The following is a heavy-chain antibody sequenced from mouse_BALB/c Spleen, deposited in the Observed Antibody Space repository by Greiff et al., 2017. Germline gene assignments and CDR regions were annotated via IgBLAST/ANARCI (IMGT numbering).Heavy chain of an antibody. Sequence: QVQLKQSGPELVTPGASVKISCKASGYAFSSSWMNWVKQRPGQGLEWIGRIYPGDGDTNYNGKFKGKATLTADKSSSTAYMQLSSLTSVDSAVYFCARSWSLYYYAMDYWGQGTSVTVSS. CDR3: ARSWSLYYYAMDY. V-gene: IGHV1-82*01. CDR2: IYPGDGDT. J-gene: IGHJ4*01. D-gene: IGHD1-1*02. CDR1: GYAFSSSW.